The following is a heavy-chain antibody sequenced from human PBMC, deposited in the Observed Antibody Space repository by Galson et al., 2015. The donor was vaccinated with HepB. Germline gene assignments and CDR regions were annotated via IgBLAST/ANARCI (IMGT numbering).Heavy chain of an antibody. D-gene: IGHD1-20*01. CDR2: INQDGSEK. J-gene: IGHJ4*02. Sequence: SLRLSCAASGFTFRSYWMTWVRQAPGKGLEWVANINQDGSEKYYVDSVKGRFTVSRDNAKNSLYLQMNSLRPEDTAVYYCTRGIVTGIDYFDYWGQGILVTVSS. V-gene: IGHV3-7*04. CDR3: TRGIVTGIDYFDY. CDR1: GFTFRSYW.